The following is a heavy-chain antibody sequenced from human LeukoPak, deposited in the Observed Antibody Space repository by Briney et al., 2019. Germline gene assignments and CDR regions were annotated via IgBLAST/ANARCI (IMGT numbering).Heavy chain of an antibody. CDR1: GFTFSSYA. V-gene: IGHV3-23*01. D-gene: IGHD4-17*01. Sequence: TGGSLRLSCAASGFTFSSYAMSWVRQAPGKGLEWVSAISGSGGSTYYADSVKGRSTISRDNSKNTLYLQMNSLRAEDTAVYYCANKVTSPLYGDLTHYYYYGMDVWGQGTTVTVSS. CDR3: ANKVTSPLYGDLTHYYYYGMDV. CDR2: ISGSGGST. J-gene: IGHJ6*02.